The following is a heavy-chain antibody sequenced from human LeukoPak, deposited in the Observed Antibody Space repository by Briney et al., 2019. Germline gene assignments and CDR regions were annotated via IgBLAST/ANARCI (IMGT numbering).Heavy chain of an antibody. J-gene: IGHJ5*02. CDR2: INHSGST. D-gene: IGHD5-18*01. Sequence: SETLSLTCAVYGGSFSGYYWSWIRQPPGKGLEWIGEINHSGSTNYNPSLKSRVTISVDTSKNQFSLKLSSVTAADTAVYYCASGYSQNNWFDPWGQGTLVAVSS. CDR3: ASGYSQNNWFDP. CDR1: GGSFSGYY. V-gene: IGHV4-34*01.